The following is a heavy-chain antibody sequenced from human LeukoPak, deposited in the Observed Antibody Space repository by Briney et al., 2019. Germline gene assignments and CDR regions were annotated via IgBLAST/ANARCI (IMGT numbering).Heavy chain of an antibody. CDR3: ARDDYNRH. CDR1: GFTFSRYA. D-gene: IGHD4-11*01. Sequence: PGGSLRLSCSASGFTFSRYAMHWVRQAPGKGLEYVSGINDNGGRTHYGDSVKGRFTISRDNTKNTLYLQMNSLRADDTAVYYCARDDYNRHWGQGTLVTVSS. J-gene: IGHJ4*02. V-gene: IGHV3-64*04. CDR2: INDNGGRT.